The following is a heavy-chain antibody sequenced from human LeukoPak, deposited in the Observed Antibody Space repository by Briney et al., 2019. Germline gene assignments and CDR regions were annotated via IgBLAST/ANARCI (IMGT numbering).Heavy chain of an antibody. Sequence: ASVKVPCKASGYTFTNHGIAWVRQAPGQGLEWMGWISCYNGDTRYAQKLQGRVTMSTDTSTTTAYMELTSLRSDDTAVCYCARDPSNTSGWSPYFDFWGQGTLVTVSS. D-gene: IGHD6-19*01. CDR2: ISCYNGDT. J-gene: IGHJ4*02. CDR3: ARDPSNTSGWSPYFDF. V-gene: IGHV1-18*01. CDR1: GYTFTNHG.